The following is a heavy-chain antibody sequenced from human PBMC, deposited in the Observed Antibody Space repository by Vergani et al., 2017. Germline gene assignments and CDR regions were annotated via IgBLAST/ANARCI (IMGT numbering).Heavy chain of an antibody. CDR2: IGSSGPYI. Sequence: EVQLVESGGGLVQPGGSLRLSCAASGFIFSSYWMSWVRQAPGKGLEWVAFIGSSGPYINYADSVKGRFIISRDNTNNSLFLQLRSLRAEDAAVYYCARDCTSGGCPDNYGMDVWGQGATVTVSS. CDR1: GFIFSSYW. J-gene: IGHJ6*02. CDR3: ARDCTSGGCPDNYGMDV. D-gene: IGHD2-8*01. V-gene: IGHV3-21*06.